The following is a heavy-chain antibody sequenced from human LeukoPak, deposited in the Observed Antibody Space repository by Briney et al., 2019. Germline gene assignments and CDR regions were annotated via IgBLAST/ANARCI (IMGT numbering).Heavy chain of an antibody. Sequence: GGSLRLSCAASGFTFSSYAMSWVRQAPGKGLEWVSAISGSGGSTYYADSVKGRFTISRDNSKNTLYLQMNSLRAEDTAVYYCAKGSLRFLANYYMDVWGKGTTVTVSS. V-gene: IGHV3-23*01. CDR3: AKGSLRFLANYYMDV. CDR2: ISGSGGST. J-gene: IGHJ6*03. D-gene: IGHD3-3*01. CDR1: GFTFSSYA.